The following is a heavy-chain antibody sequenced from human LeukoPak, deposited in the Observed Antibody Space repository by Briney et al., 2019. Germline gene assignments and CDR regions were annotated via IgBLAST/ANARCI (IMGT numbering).Heavy chain of an antibody. CDR2: INPNSGGT. CDR3: ASLGYCTNGVCYTTWFDP. V-gene: IGHV1-2*06. Sequence: GASVNVSCKASGYTLTDYYMHWVRQAPGQGLEWMGRINPNSGGTNYAQKLQGRVTMTTDTSTSTAYMELRSLRSDDTAVYYCASLGYCTNGVCYTTWFDPWGQGTLVTVSS. D-gene: IGHD2-8*01. CDR1: GYTLTDYY. J-gene: IGHJ5*02.